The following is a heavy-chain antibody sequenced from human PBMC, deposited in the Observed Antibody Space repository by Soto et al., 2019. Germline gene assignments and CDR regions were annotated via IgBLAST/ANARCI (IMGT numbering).Heavy chain of an antibody. D-gene: IGHD2-15*01. CDR3: AKDRAGYCSGGSCYPARYYYGMDV. V-gene: IGHV3-30*18. J-gene: IGHJ6*02. CDR1: GFTFSSYG. CDR2: ISYDGSNK. Sequence: QVQLVESGGGVVQPGRSLRLSCAASGFTFSSYGMHWVRQAPGKGLEWVAVISYDGSNKYYADSVKGRFTISRDNSKNTLYLQMNILRAEDTAVYYCAKDRAGYCSGGSCYPARYYYGMDVWGQGTTVTVSS.